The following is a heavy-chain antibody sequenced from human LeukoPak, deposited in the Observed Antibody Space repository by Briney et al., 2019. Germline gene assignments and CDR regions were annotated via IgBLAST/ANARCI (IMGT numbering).Heavy chain of an antibody. CDR1: GFTFSSSD. V-gene: IGHV3-74*01. CDR3: SRGHYGPDY. CDR2: IQRDGSSP. D-gene: IGHD3-16*01. Sequence: GGSLRLSCAASGFTFSSSDMDWVRQAPGKGLEWVSGIQRDGSSPTYADSVKGRFTISRDNAKGSVYLQVNILRAEDTAVYYCSRGHYGPDYWGQGTLVTVSS. J-gene: IGHJ4*02.